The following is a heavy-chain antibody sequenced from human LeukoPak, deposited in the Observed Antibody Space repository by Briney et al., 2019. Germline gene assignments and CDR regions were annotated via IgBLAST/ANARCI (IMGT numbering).Heavy chain of an antibody. CDR3: TRENYDYVWEPDY. D-gene: IGHD3-16*01. Sequence: NPGGSLRLSCTASGFTFGDYGMSWFRQAPGKGLEWLGFIRSKVYGGTTGYAASVKGRFTISRDDSKSTAYLQMNNLKTEDTAVYYCTRENYDYVWEPDYWGQGTLVTVSS. CDR1: GFTFGDYG. V-gene: IGHV3-49*05. J-gene: IGHJ4*02. CDR2: IRSKVYGGTT.